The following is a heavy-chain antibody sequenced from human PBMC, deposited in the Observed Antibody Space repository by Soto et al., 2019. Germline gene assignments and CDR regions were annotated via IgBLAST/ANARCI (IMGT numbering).Heavy chain of an antibody. CDR3: ARMASSGSLNWFDP. J-gene: IGHJ5*02. Sequence: ASVKVSCKASGYTFTNYEINWVRQATGQGLEWMGWMNPGSGNTGYAHKFQGRVTMTRNISISTAYMELSRLGSDDTAIYYCARMASSGSLNWFDPWGQGTLVTVSS. CDR2: MNPGSGNT. CDR1: GYTFTNYE. D-gene: IGHD3-10*01. V-gene: IGHV1-8*01.